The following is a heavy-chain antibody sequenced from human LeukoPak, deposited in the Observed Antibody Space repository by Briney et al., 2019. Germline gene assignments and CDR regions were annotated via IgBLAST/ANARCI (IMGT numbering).Heavy chain of an antibody. CDR1: GGSFSGYY. D-gene: IGHD6-13*01. CDR2: INHSGST. J-gene: IGHJ6*04. Sequence: SETLSLTCAVYGGSFSGYYWSWIRQPPGKGLEWIGEINHSGSTNYNPSVKSRVTISVDTSKNQFSLKLSSVTAADTAVYYCARLVSRSKQQLVGGFLDVWGKGTTVTVSS. CDR3: ARLVSRSKQQLVGGFLDV. V-gene: IGHV4-34*01.